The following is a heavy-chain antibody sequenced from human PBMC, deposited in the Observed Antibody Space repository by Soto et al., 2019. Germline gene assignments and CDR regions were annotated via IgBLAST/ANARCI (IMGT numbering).Heavy chain of an antibody. CDR2: ISSSSSYI. J-gene: IGHJ6*03. V-gene: IGHV3-21*01. Sequence: GGSLRLSCAASGFTFSSYSMNWVRQAPGKGLEWVSSISSSSSYIYYADSVKGRFTISRDNAKNSLYLQMNSLGAEDTAVYYCARFPFRGEPSPYYYYYMDVWGKGTTVTVSS. CDR1: GFTFSSYS. CDR3: ARFPFRGEPSPYYYYYMDV. D-gene: IGHD3-16*01.